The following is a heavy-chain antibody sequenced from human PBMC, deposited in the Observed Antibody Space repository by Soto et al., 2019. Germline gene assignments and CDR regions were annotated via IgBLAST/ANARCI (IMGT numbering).Heavy chain of an antibody. Sequence: PGESLKISCKGSGYSFTSYWIGWARQMPGKGLEWMGIIYPGDSDTRYSPSFQGQVTISADKSISTAYLQWSSLKASDTAMYYCARVGYCSSTSCYRGYYYYMDVRGKGTTVTVSS. CDR1: GYSFTSYW. D-gene: IGHD2-2*01. J-gene: IGHJ6*03. CDR3: ARVGYCSSTSCYRGYYYYMDV. CDR2: IYPGDSDT. V-gene: IGHV5-51*01.